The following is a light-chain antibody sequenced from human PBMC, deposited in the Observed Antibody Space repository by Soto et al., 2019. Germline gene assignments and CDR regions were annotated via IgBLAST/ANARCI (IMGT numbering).Light chain of an antibody. CDR3: QQSHSTPLT. J-gene: IGKJ4*01. CDR1: QSIGRF. Sequence: DIPMTQSPSSVSASVGDRVTITCRASQSIGRFLNWFQQKPGEAPKLLVYGTSYLHSGVPSRFSGSGSETEFTLTISSLQLEDFGMFYCQQSHSTPLTFGGGTRVE. V-gene: IGKV1-39*01. CDR2: GTS.